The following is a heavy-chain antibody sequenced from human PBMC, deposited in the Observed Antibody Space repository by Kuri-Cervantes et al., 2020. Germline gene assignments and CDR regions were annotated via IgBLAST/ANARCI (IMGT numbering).Heavy chain of an antibody. CDR2: VSYDGSNK. CDR1: GFTFSSHG. V-gene: IGHV3-30*03. D-gene: IGHD6-19*01. J-gene: IGHJ6*02. CDR3: ARCVAVAVLNYYYGMDV. Sequence: GESLKISCAASGFTFSSHGIHWVRQAPGKGLEWVAVVSYDGSNKYYADSVKGRFTISRDNAKNSLYLQMNSLRSEDTAVYYCARCVAVAVLNYYYGMDVWGQGTTVTVSS.